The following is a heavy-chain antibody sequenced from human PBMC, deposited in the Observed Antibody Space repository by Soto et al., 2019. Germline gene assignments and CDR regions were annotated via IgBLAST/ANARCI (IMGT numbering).Heavy chain of an antibody. CDR2: IKTKVESYAT. V-gene: IGHV3-73*01. J-gene: IGHJ4*02. Sequence: LLGGSLRLSCAASGFTLSGFDIHWVRQASGEGLEWVGRIKTKVESYATELAASVKGRFTISRDDPKNTAYLEMNSLKTEDTAVYYCTRRYCSGGGCYSDFDYWGQGALVTVSS. CDR1: GFTLSGFD. CDR3: TRRYCSGGGCYSDFDY. D-gene: IGHD2-15*01.